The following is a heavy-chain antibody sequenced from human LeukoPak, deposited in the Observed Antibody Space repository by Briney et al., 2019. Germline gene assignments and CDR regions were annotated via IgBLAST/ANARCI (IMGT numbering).Heavy chain of an antibody. Sequence: ASVKVSCKASGYTFTDYFMHWVRQAPGQGLEWVGWINPNNGETNYAQKVQVRVTMTSYTSISTAYMDLSRLTSDDTAVYYCARDGYSGSHYHDWFDPWGQGTLVTVSS. CDR2: INPNNGET. D-gene: IGHD5-12*01. V-gene: IGHV1-2*02. CDR3: ARDGYSGSHYHDWFDP. CDR1: GYTFTDYF. J-gene: IGHJ5*02.